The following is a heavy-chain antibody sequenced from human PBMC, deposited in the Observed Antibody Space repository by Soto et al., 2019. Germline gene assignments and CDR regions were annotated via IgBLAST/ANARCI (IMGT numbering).Heavy chain of an antibody. CDR2: ISYDGSNK. J-gene: IGHJ6*02. CDR3: ARDWLNCSGGSCYPYYHRYDYYGMDV. D-gene: IGHD2-15*01. Sequence: GGSLRLSCAASGFTFSSYAMHWVRQAPGKGQEWVAVISYDGSNKYYADSVKGRFTISRDNSKNTLYLQMNSLRAEDTAVYYCARDWLNCSGGSCYPYYHRYDYYGMDVWGQGTTVTVSS. V-gene: IGHV3-30-3*01. CDR1: GFTFSSYA.